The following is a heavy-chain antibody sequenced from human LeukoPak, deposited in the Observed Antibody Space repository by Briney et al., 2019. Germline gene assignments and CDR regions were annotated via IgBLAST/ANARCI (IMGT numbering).Heavy chain of an antibody. Sequence: GASVKVSCKASGYTFFNYGFSWVRQAPGQGLEWMGWISAYNGNTNYAQKLQGRVTMTTDTSTSTAYMELRSLRSDDTAVYYCARWNSWSTYNWFDPWGQGTLVTVSS. CDR2: ISAYNGNT. CDR1: GYTFFNYG. CDR3: ARWNSWSTYNWFDP. V-gene: IGHV1-18*01. J-gene: IGHJ5*02. D-gene: IGHD6-13*01.